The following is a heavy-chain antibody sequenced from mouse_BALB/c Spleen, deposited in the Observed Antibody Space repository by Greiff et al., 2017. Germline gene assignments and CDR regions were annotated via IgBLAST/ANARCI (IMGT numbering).Heavy chain of an antibody. CDR1: GFTFSSFG. J-gene: IGHJ3*01. CDR2: ISSGSSTI. CDR3: ARSYYGIAY. V-gene: IGHV5-17*02. Sequence: DVQLVESGGGLVQPGGSRKLSCAASGFTFSSFGMHWVRQAPEKGLEWVAYISSGSSTIYYADTVKGRFTISRDNPKNTLFLQMTSLRSEDTAMYYCARSYYGIAYWGQGTLVTVSA. D-gene: IGHD2-10*01.